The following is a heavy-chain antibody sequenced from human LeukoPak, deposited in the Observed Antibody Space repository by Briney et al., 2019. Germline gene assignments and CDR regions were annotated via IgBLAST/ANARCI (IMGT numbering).Heavy chain of an antibody. CDR1: GGSFSGYY. D-gene: IGHD3-22*01. J-gene: IGHJ5*02. CDR3: ARGLKATYYYDSSGYPRGLRFDP. CDR2: INHSGST. V-gene: IGHV4-34*01. Sequence: PSETLSLTCAVYGGSFSGYYWSWIRQPPGKGLEWIGEINHSGSTNYNPSLKSRVTISVDTSKNQFSLKLSSVTAADTAVYYCARGLKATYYYDSSGYPRGLRFDPWGLGTLVTVSS.